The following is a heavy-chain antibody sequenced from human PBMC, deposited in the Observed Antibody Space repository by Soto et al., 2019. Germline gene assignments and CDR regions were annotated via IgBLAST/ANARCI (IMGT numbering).Heavy chain of an antibody. CDR2: IYYTGST. Sequence: QVQLQESGPGLVKPSETLSLTCTVSGGSISTYYWSWIRQPPGKGLEWIGFIYYTGSTNYNPSLKSRVTFSPDTSKHQSSLKRSSVTAADTAVYYCARASSCAYDSCAFDPWGQGTLVTVSS. D-gene: IGHD3-16*01. CDR3: ARASSCAYDSCAFDP. J-gene: IGHJ5*02. CDR1: GGSISTYY. V-gene: IGHV4-59*01.